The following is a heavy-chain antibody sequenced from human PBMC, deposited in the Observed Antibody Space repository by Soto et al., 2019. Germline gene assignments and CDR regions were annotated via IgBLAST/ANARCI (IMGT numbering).Heavy chain of an antibody. CDR2: ISYDGSNK. D-gene: IGHD6-6*01. Sequence: LRLSCAASGFTFSSYSMHWVRQAPGKGLEWVAVISYDGSNKYYADSVEGRFTISRDNSKNTLYLQMNSLRAEDTAVYYCARDGAARPRFDYWGQGALVTVSS. CDR1: GFTFSSYS. CDR3: ARDGAARPRFDY. V-gene: IGHV3-30-3*01. J-gene: IGHJ4*02.